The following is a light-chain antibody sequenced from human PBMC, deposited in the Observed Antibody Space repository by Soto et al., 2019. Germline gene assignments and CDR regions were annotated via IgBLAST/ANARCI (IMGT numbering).Light chain of an antibody. Sequence: DIQMTQSPSTLSGSVGDRVTITCRASQTISSWLAWYQQNPGKAPKLLIYAASTLQNGVPSTFSGSGSGTEFTLTISSLQPEDFGTYYCQQFKSYPITFGQGTRLEIK. CDR2: AAS. V-gene: IGKV1-9*01. J-gene: IGKJ5*01. CDR3: QQFKSYPIT. CDR1: QTISSW.